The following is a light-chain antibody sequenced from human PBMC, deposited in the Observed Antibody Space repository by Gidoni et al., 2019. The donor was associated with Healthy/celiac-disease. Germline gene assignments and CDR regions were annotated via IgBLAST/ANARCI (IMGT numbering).Light chain of an antibody. Sequence: SSELTQDPAVSVALGQTVRITCPGDSLRSYYASWYQQKPRQAPVLVIYGKNNRPSGIPNRFSGSSSGNTASLTITGAQAEDEADYYCNSRDSSGNHYVFGTGTKVTVL. J-gene: IGLJ1*01. CDR1: SLRSYY. V-gene: IGLV3-19*01. CDR3: NSRDSSGNHYV. CDR2: GKN.